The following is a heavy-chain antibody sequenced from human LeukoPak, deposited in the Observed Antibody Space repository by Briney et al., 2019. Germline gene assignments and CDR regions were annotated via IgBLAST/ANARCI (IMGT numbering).Heavy chain of an antibody. CDR1: GFTFSSHW. CDR2: INSDGSSI. CDR3: AKDPYRVVVATGNYLDP. J-gene: IGHJ5*02. Sequence: GGSLRLSCAASGFTFSSHWMHWVRQAAGKGLEWVSRINSDGSSISYADSVKGQFTISRDNAKNTLYLQMNSLRAEDTAVYYCAKDPYRVVVATGNYLDPWGQGTLVTVSS. D-gene: IGHD2-15*01. V-gene: IGHV3-74*01.